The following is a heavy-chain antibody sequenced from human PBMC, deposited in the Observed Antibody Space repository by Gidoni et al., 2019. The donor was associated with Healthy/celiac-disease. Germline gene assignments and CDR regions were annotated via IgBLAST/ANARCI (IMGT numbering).Heavy chain of an antibody. J-gene: IGHJ6*02. CDR1: GFTFRSYA. V-gene: IGHV3-23*01. D-gene: IGHD3-10*01. CDR3: AKVTEMVRGLIGMDV. CDR2: ISGSGGST. Sequence: EVQLLESGGGLVQPGGSLRLSCAASGFTFRSYAMSWVRQAPGKGLEWVSAISGSGGSTYYADSVKGRFTISRDNSKNTLYLQMNSLRAEDTAVYYCAKVTEMVRGLIGMDVWGQGTTVTVSS.